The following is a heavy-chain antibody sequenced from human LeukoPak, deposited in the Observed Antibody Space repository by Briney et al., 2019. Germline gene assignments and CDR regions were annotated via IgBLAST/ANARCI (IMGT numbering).Heavy chain of an antibody. D-gene: IGHD5-12*01. CDR3: AKEAFNWLRSHYYGVDV. Sequence: GGSLRLSCAVSGFTFSTYAMSWVRQAPGKGLEWVSAISFSGGSTYYADSVKGRFTISRDNSKNTLYLQMNSLRAEDTAVYYCAKEAFNWLRSHYYGVDVWGQGTLVTVSS. CDR2: ISFSGGST. J-gene: IGHJ6*02. V-gene: IGHV3-23*01. CDR1: GFTFSTYA.